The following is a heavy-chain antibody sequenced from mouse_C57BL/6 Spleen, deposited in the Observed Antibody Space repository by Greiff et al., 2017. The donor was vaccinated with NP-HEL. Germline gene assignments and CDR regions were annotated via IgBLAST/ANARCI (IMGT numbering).Heavy chain of an antibody. J-gene: IGHJ4*01. CDR1: GYTFTSYW. V-gene: IGHV1-5*01. Sequence: EVQLQQSGTVLARPGASVKMSCKTSGYTFTSYWMHWVKQRPGQGLEWIGAIYPGNSDTSYNQKFKGKAKLTAVTSASTAYMELSSLTNEDSAVYYCTREVNWGRAMDYWGQGTSVTVSS. CDR3: TREVNWGRAMDY. D-gene: IGHD4-1*01. CDR2: IYPGNSDT.